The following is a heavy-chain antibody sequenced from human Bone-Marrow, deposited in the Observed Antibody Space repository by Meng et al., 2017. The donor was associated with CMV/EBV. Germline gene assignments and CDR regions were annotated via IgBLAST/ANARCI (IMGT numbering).Heavy chain of an antibody. V-gene: IGHV1-69*10. CDR2: IIPIIGRG. Sequence: SVKVSCKASGYTFTSYYMHWVRQAPGQGLEWVGGIIPIIGRGKYAQKFQGRVTITADKSASTAYMELSSLRFDDTAVYYCARCSGTCRFYNYYYGMDVWGQGTTVTVSS. D-gene: IGHD2-15*01. J-gene: IGHJ6*02. CDR1: GYTFTSYY. CDR3: ARCSGTCRFYNYYYGMDV.